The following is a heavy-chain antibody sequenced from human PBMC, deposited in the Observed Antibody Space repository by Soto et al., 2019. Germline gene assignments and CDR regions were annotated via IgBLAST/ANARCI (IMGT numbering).Heavy chain of an antibody. J-gene: IGHJ4*02. CDR2: INPNSGGT. CDR3: ARGSRVLWFGELSGPFDY. D-gene: IGHD3-10*01. Sequence: ASVKVSCKASGYTFTGYYMHWVRQAPGQGLEWMGWINPNSGGTNYAQKFQGRVTMTRDTSISTAYMELSRLRSDDTAVYYCARGSRVLWFGELSGPFDYWGQGTLVTVSS. CDR1: GYTFTGYY. V-gene: IGHV1-2*02.